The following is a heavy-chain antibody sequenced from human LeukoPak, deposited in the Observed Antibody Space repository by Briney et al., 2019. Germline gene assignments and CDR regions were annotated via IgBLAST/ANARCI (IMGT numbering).Heavy chain of an antibody. V-gene: IGHV4-4*07. CDR3: ARQIATAGTVGFDF. Sequence: SETLSLTCTVSGGSISSYYWSWIRQAAGKGLEWIGRIYSTGSTNYNPSLKSRVTMSVDTSKNQFSLRLRSVTAADTAVYYCARQIATAGTVGFDFWGQGALVTVSS. CDR2: IYSTGST. J-gene: IGHJ4*02. CDR1: GGSISSYY. D-gene: IGHD6-13*01.